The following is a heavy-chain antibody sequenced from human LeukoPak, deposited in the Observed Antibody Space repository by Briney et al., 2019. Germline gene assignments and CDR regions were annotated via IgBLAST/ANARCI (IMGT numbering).Heavy chain of an antibody. J-gene: IGHJ3*02. CDR1: GFTFSNSA. Sequence: PGGSLSLSCAASGFTFSNSALSCVRQAAGKGLECFSAISSGSGNIHYAASVKGRFTISRDNSKNTLYLQMNSLRAEDTAIYYCAKKVGTTYGAFDIWGQGTMVTVSP. D-gene: IGHD1-26*01. V-gene: IGHV3-23*01. CDR2: ISSGSGNI. CDR3: AKKVGTTYGAFDI.